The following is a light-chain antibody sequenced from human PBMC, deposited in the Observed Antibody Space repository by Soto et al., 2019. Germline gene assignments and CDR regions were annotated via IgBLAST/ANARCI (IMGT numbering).Light chain of an antibody. CDR2: GAA. Sequence: EIVMTQSPATLSVSLGERVTLSCRASQSVFSSLAWYQQKPGQAPRLLIYGAATRPIGIPARFSGSGSGTEFTLTISSLQSEDFAVYYCQHFVNSLTWTFGQGTKVEIK. CDR3: QHFVNSLTWT. V-gene: IGKV3-15*01. CDR1: QSVFSS. J-gene: IGKJ1*01.